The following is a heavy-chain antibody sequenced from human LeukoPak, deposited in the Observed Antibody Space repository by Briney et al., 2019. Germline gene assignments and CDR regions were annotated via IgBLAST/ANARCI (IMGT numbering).Heavy chain of an antibody. CDR2: INHSGST. J-gene: IGHJ5*02. CDR3: ARRRAAVRGGGYH. D-gene: IGHD3-10*01. CDR1: GGSFSGYY. Sequence: SETLSLTCAVYGGSFSGYYWSWIRQPPGKGLEWIGEINHSGSTNYNPSLKSRVTISVDTSKNQFSLKLSSVTAADTAVYYCARRRAAVRGGGYHWGQGTLVTVSS. V-gene: IGHV4-34*01.